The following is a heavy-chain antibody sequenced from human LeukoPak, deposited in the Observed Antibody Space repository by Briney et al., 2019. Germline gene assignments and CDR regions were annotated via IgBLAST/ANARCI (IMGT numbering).Heavy chain of an antibody. CDR3: AREDEETFDY. Sequence: GGSLRLSCAASGFTFTSYNMNWVRQAPGKGLEWVSSISSSSSYINYADSVKGRFTISRDNAKNSLYLQMNSLRAEDTAVYYCAREDEETFDYWGQGTLVTVSS. CDR1: GFTFTSYN. J-gene: IGHJ4*02. V-gene: IGHV3-21*01. CDR2: ISSSSSYI.